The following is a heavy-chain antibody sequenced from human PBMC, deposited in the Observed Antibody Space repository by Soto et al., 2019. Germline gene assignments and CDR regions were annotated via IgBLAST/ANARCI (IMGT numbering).Heavy chain of an antibody. V-gene: IGHV4-59*01. CDR2: IYYSGST. D-gene: IGHD1-26*01. CDR1: GGSISSYY. Sequence: SETLSLTSTVSGGSISSYYWSWIRQPPGKGLEWIGYIYYSGSTNYNPSLKSRVTISVDTSKNQFSLKLSSVTAADTAVYYCARVIVPAENWFDPWGQVTLGTVSS. CDR3: ARVIVPAENWFDP. J-gene: IGHJ5*02.